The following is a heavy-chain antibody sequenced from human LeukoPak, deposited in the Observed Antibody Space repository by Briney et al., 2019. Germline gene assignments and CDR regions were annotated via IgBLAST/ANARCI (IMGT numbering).Heavy chain of an antibody. J-gene: IGHJ4*02. CDR2: ISDSGGRI. Sequence: GGSLRLSCAASGFSFSRFAMSWVRQAPGKGLEWVSAISDSGGRINYAGSVKGRFTISRDNSKNTLYLQMNSLRAEDTAVYYCAKKTWDSSAWYFFDYWGQGTLVTVSS. CDR3: AKKTWDSSAWYFFDY. V-gene: IGHV3-23*01. CDR1: GFSFSRFA. D-gene: IGHD3-22*01.